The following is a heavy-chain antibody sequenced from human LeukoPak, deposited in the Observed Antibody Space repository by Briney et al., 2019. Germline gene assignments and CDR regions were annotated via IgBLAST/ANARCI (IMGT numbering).Heavy chain of an antibody. CDR1: GGSISSYY. CDR3: ARDRGYSFRDAFDI. Sequence: SETLSLTCTVSGGSISSYYWSWIRQPAGKGLEWIGEINYSGSTNSNPSLKSRVTISVDTSKNQFSLKLTSVTAEDTALYHCARDRGYSFRDAFDIWGQGTMVTVSS. J-gene: IGHJ3*02. D-gene: IGHD5-12*01. V-gene: IGHV4-59*12. CDR2: INYSGST.